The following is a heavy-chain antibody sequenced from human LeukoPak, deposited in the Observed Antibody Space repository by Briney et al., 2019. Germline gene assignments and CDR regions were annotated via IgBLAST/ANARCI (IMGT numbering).Heavy chain of an antibody. Sequence: GRSLRLSCAASGFTFSSYGMHWVRQAPGKGLEWVAVIWYDGSNKYYADSVKGRFTISRDNSKNTLYLQMNGLRAEDTAVYYCARGGGVRGVNYFDYWGQGTLVTVSS. CDR2: IWYDGSNK. CDR1: GFTFSSYG. V-gene: IGHV3-33*01. CDR3: ARGGGVRGVNYFDY. D-gene: IGHD3-10*02. J-gene: IGHJ4*02.